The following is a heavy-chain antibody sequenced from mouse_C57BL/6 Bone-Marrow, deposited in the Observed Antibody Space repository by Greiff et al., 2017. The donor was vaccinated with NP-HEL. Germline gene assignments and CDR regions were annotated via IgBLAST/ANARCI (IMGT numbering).Heavy chain of an antibody. CDR3: ARDYYGSRAYFDV. D-gene: IGHD1-1*01. V-gene: IGHV5-4*01. J-gene: IGHJ1*03. CDR1: GFTFSSYA. CDR2: ISDGGSYT. Sequence: EVMLEESGAGLVKPGGSLKLSCAASGFTFSSYAMSWVRQTPEKRLEWVATISDGGSYTYYPDNVKGRFTISRDNAKNNLYLQMSHLKSEDTAMYYCARDYYGSRAYFDVWGTGTTVTVSS.